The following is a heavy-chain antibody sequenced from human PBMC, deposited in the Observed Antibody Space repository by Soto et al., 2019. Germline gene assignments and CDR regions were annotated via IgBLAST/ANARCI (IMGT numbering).Heavy chain of an antibody. CDR2: ISVYTGNT. CDR1: GYTFTSYG. D-gene: IGHD2-8*01. Sequence: QVQLVQSGGEVTKPGASVKVSCKSSGYTFTSYGVSWVRQAPGQGLEWLGWISVYTGNTKQAQKCQDRVTRTTEASTSTAYLELRNLRSDDTAVYYCARDRCTTDKCYTHHFDVWGQGTTVTVSS. CDR3: ARDRCTTDKCYTHHFDV. V-gene: IGHV1-18*04. J-gene: IGHJ6*02.